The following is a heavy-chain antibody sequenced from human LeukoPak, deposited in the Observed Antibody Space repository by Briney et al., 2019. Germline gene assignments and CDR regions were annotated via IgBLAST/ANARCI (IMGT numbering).Heavy chain of an antibody. CDR3: ANKEGGSSSEDYYYMDV. D-gene: IGHD6-6*01. CDR2: IYTSGST. Sequence: SETLSLTCVVYGGSFSGYYWSWIRQPPGKGLEWIGYIYTSGSTNYNPSLKSRVTISVDTSKNQFSLKLSSVTAADTAVYYCANKEGGSSSEDYYYMDVWGKGTTVTVSS. V-gene: IGHV4-4*09. CDR1: GGSFSGYY. J-gene: IGHJ6*03.